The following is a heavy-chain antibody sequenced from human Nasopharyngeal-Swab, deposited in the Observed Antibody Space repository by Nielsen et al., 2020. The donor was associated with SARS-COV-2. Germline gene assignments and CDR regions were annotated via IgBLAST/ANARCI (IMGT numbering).Heavy chain of an antibody. CDR1: GYTLTELS. V-gene: IGHV1-24*01. CDR3: ATSAPYCSSTSCYTNWFDP. Sequence: ASVQVSCKVSGYTLTELSMHWVRQAPGKGLEWMGGFDPEDGETIYAQKFQGRVTMTEDTSTDTAYMELSSLRSEDTAVYYCATSAPYCSSTSCYTNWFDPWGQGTLVTVSS. J-gene: IGHJ5*02. D-gene: IGHD2-2*02. CDR2: FDPEDGET.